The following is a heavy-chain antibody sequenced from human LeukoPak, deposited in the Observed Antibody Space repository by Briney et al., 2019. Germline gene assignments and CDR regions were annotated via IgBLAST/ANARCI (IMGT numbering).Heavy chain of an antibody. CDR2: IKPDGTEK. D-gene: IGHD6-19*01. Sequence: GGSLRLSCAASGFTFSDYYMSWVRQAPGKGLEWVANIKPDGTEKYYVDSVKGRFTISRDNAKNSLYLQMNSLRAEDTAVYYCARDQWWQFIAVAITSYFDSWGQGTVVTVSS. V-gene: IGHV3-7*01. J-gene: IGHJ4*02. CDR3: ARDQWWQFIAVAITSYFDS. CDR1: GFTFSDYY.